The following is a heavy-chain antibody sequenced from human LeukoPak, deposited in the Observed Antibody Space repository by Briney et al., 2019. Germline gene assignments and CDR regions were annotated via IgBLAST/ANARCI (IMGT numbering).Heavy chain of an antibody. D-gene: IGHD6-13*01. CDR2: IYYSGST. CDR1: GGSISSYY. V-gene: IGHV4-59*08. Sequence: SETLSLTCTVSGGSISSYYWSWIRQPPGKGLEWIGYIYYSGSTNYDPSLKSRVTISVDTSKNQFSLKLSSVTAADTAVYYCARRGIGAADRLYVFDIWGQGTMVTVSS. CDR3: ARRGIGAADRLYVFDI. J-gene: IGHJ3*02.